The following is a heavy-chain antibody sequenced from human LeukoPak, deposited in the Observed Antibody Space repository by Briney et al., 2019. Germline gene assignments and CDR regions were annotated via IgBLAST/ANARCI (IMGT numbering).Heavy chain of an antibody. D-gene: IGHD2-15*01. CDR2: ISSGSRYI. CDR3: AKCSGGNCYHSDDH. V-gene: IGHV3-21*01. Sequence: GGSLRLSCAVSGFTFSAYSMNWVRQAPGKGLEWVSSISSGSRYIYYADSVKGRFTISRDNAKDSLYLQMNSLRAEDTAVYYCAKCSGGNCYHSDDHWGQGTLVTVSP. CDR1: GFTFSAYS. J-gene: IGHJ5*02.